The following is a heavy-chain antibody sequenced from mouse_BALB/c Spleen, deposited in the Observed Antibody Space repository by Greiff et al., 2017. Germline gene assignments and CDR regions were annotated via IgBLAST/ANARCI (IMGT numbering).Heavy chain of an antibody. J-gene: IGHJ2*01. CDR3: ARNWERGGFDY. CDR1: GFTFSSFG. V-gene: IGHV5-17*02. D-gene: IGHD4-1*01. Sequence: EVQVVESGGGLVQPGGSRKLSCAASGFTFSSFGMHWVRQAPEKGLEWVAYISSGSSTIYYADTVKGRFTISRDNPKNTLFLQMTSLRSEDTAMYYCARNWERGGFDYWGQGTTLTVSS. CDR2: ISSGSSTI.